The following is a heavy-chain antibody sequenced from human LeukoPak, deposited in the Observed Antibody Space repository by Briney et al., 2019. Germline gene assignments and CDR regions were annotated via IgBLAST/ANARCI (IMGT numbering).Heavy chain of an antibody. V-gene: IGHV4-38-2*01. J-gene: IGHJ1*01. D-gene: IGHD6-19*01. CDR1: GSSISSGHY. CDR3: ASPGGAVAIEYFHH. Sequence: SETLSLTCGVSGSSISSGHYWGWIRQPPGKGLEWIGSIYQSGSTYYNPSLKSRVTVSLDTSKNQFSLRLSSVIAADTAVYYCASPGGAVAIEYFHHWGQGTLVTVSS. CDR2: IYQSGST.